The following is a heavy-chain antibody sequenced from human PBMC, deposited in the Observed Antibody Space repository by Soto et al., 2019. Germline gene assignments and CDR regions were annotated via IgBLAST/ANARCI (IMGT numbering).Heavy chain of an antibody. CDR2: IYKSGDT. J-gene: IGHJ5*02. D-gene: IGHD1-26*01. CDR3: ARGTVGTNPDWLGT. V-gene: IGHV3-66*01. Sequence: EVQLVESGGGLVQPGGSLRLSCAASGFTVSSSYLYWVRQAPGKGLEWVSSIYKSGDTYYADSVKGRFTISRDNYKSTLFLQMTSLRAEDTAVYYCARGTVGTNPDWLGTWGQGTLVTVSS. CDR1: GFTVSSSY.